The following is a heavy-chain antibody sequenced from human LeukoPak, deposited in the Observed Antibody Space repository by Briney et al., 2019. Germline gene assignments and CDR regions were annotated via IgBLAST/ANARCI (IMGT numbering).Heavy chain of an antibody. Sequence: PGGSLRLSCAASGFTFSNAWMSWVRQAPGKGLEWVGRIKSKTDGGTTDYAAPVKGRFTISRDDSKNTLYLQMNSLKTEDTAVYYCTIRAAAGTTGDYWGQGTLVTVSS. J-gene: IGHJ4*02. V-gene: IGHV3-15*01. CDR2: IKSKTDGGTT. CDR3: TIRAAAGTTGDY. CDR1: GFTFSNAW. D-gene: IGHD6-13*01.